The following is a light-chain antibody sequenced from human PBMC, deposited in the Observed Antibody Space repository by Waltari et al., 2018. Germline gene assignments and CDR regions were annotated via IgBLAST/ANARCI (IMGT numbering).Light chain of an antibody. CDR3: QLRGHWPMYT. CDR1: QSIRSQ. CDR2: DAS. J-gene: IGKJ2*01. Sequence: IVLTQSPATLSLSPGDRATLSCTASQSIRSQLAWYQQRPGQAPRILIYDASNRAAGIPARFSGSGSGTDFSLTISSLEPEDFVVYYCQLRGHWPMYTFGQGTKLEIK. V-gene: IGKV3-11*01.